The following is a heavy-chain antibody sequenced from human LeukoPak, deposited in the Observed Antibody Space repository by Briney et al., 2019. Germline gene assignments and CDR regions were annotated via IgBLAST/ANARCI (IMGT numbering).Heavy chain of an antibody. CDR3: ARALDYGDYRSWFDP. V-gene: IGHV1-46*01. J-gene: IGHJ5*02. CDR1: GYTFTSYY. D-gene: IGHD4-17*01. CDR2: INPSGGST. Sequence: ASVKVSCKASGYTFTSYYMHWVRQAPGQGLEWMGIINPSGGSTSYAQKFQGRVIMTRDTSTSTVYMELSSLRSEDTAVYYCARALDYGDYRSWFDPWGQGTLVTVSS.